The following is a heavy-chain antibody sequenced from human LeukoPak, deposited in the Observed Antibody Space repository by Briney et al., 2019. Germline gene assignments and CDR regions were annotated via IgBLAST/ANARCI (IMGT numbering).Heavy chain of an antibody. CDR2: ITSGSSYI. V-gene: IGHV3-21*01. CDR3: ARDSGNYLDAFDI. Sequence: GGSLSLSCAASGFTFSRYNMKWARHAPGKGLEWVSSITSGSSYIYYAASVKGRLTISRDNAKNSLYLQMNSLRAEDTSVYYCARDSGNYLDAFDIWGQGTMVTVSS. D-gene: IGHD6-25*01. J-gene: IGHJ3*02. CDR1: GFTFSRYN.